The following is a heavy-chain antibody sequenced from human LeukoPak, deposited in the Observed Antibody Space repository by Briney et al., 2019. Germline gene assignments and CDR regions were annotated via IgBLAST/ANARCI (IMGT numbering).Heavy chain of an antibody. Sequence: GGSLRLSCAASGFTFSTYSMNWVRQAPGKGLEWVSSISSRGSYIQYADSVRGRFTLSRDNAKTSLSLQMNILRAEDTALYSCASSPNFSEAFDNWGGGTLVIVSS. CDR3: ASSPNFSEAFDN. V-gene: IGHV3-21*01. CDR1: GFTFSTYS. CDR2: ISSRGSYI. D-gene: IGHD2-8*01. J-gene: IGHJ4*02.